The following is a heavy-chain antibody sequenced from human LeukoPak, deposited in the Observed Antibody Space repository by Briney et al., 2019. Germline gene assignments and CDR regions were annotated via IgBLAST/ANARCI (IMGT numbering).Heavy chain of an antibody. D-gene: IGHD6-6*01. CDR2: IYPGDSDT. J-gene: IGHJ4*02. CDR1: GYSFTSYW. Sequence: GESLQISCQGSGYSFTSYWIGWVRPMPGKGLEWMGIIYPGDSDTRYSPSFQGQVTISADKSISTAYLPWSSLKASDTAMYYCARPRGGSSMYYFDYWGQGTLVTVSS. CDR3: ARPRGGSSMYYFDY. V-gene: IGHV5-51*01.